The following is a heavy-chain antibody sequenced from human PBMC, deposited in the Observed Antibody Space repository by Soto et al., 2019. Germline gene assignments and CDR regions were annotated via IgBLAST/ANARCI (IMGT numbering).Heavy chain of an antibody. D-gene: IGHD5-18*01. J-gene: IGHJ4*02. Sequence: PSETLSLTCTVSGGSISSYYWSWIRQPPGKGLEWIGYIYYSGSTNYNPSLKSRVTISVDTSKNQFSLKLSSVTAADTAVYYCARAGRGYSYGYHFDYWGQGTLVTVSS. CDR2: IYYSGST. CDR3: ARAGRGYSYGYHFDY. V-gene: IGHV4-59*01. CDR1: GGSISSYY.